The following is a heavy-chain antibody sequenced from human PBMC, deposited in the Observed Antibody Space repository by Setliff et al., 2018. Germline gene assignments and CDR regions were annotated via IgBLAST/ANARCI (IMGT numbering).Heavy chain of an antibody. CDR1: GFTVSSNY. Sequence: GVSLTISCAASGFTVSSNYMSWVRQAPGKGLEWVSVIYSGGSTYYADSVKGRFTISRDNSKNTLYLQMNSLRAEDTAVYYCARANSGYSYGYDYWGQGTLVTVSS. J-gene: IGHJ4*02. V-gene: IGHV3-53*01. CDR2: IYSGGST. CDR3: ARANSGYSYGYDY. D-gene: IGHD5-18*01.